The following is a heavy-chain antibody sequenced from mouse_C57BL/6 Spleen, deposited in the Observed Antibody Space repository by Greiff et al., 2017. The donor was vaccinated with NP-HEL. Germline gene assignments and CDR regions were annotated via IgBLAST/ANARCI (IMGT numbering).Heavy chain of an antibody. D-gene: IGHD1-1*01. J-gene: IGHJ2*01. CDR1: GYAFSSSW. CDR3: ARLLRGGYFDY. V-gene: IGHV1-82*01. Sequence: QVQLQQSGPELVKPGASVKISCKASGYAFSSSWMNWVKQRPGKGLEWIGRIYPGDGDTNYNGKFKGKATRTADKSSSTAYMQLSSLTSEDSAVYFCARLLRGGYFDYWGQGTTLTVSS. CDR2: IYPGDGDT.